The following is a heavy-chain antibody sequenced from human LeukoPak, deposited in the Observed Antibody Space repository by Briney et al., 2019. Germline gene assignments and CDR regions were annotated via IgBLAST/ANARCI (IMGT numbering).Heavy chain of an antibody. CDR2: ISGSGGST. Sequence: GGSLRLSCAASGFTFSSYAMSWVRQAPGKGLEWVSAISGSGGSTYYADSVKGRFTISRDNSKNTLYLQMNSLRAEDTAVYYCAKAFSSSWYLAGMDVWGQGTTVTVSS. V-gene: IGHV3-23*01. D-gene: IGHD6-13*01. CDR3: AKAFSSSWYLAGMDV. CDR1: GFTFSSYA. J-gene: IGHJ6*02.